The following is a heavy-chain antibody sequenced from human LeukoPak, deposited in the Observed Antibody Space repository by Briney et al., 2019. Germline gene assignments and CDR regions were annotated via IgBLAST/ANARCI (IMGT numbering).Heavy chain of an antibody. CDR3: ARVGGGNYYYYGMDV. CDR2: IYYSGST. Sequence: SETLSLTCTVSGGSISSYYWSWIRQPPGKGLEWIGYIYYSGSTNYNPSLKSRVTISVDTSKNRFSLNLSSVTAADTAVYYCARVGGGNYYYYGMDVWGQGTTVTVSS. J-gene: IGHJ6*02. D-gene: IGHD2-15*01. V-gene: IGHV4-59*01. CDR1: GGSISSYY.